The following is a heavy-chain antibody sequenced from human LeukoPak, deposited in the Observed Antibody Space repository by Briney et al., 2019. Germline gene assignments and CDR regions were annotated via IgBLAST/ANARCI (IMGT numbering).Heavy chain of an antibody. CDR2: ISYDGSNK. V-gene: IGHV3-30*04. CDR1: GSTFSSYA. D-gene: IGHD4-17*01. CDR3: ARSGPPPFYGDYVWSSGLGNP. J-gene: IGHJ5*02. Sequence: GGSLRLSCAASGSTFSSYAMHWVRQAPGKGLEWVAVISYDGSNKYYADSVKGRFTISRDNSKNTLYLQMNSLRAEDTAVYYCARSGPPPFYGDYVWSSGLGNPWGQGTLVTVSS.